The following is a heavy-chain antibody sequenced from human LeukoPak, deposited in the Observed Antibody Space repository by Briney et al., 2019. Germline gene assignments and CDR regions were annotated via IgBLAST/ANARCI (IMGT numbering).Heavy chain of an antibody. CDR1: GFPFSDYG. CDR2: ISHDGSNK. CDR3: AKVRWGSDNALDS. D-gene: IGHD3-16*01. Sequence: GTSLRLSCAASGFPFSDYGMYWVRQAPGKGLEWLAVISHDGSNKYYAYSVKGRITISRDNSMNTLYLQMNSLRAEDTAVYYCAKVRWGSDNALDSWGQGTLVTGSS. V-gene: IGHV3-30*18. J-gene: IGHJ4*02.